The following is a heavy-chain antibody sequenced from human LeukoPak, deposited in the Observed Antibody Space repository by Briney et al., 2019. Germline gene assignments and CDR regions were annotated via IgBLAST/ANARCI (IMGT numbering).Heavy chain of an antibody. Sequence: GGSLRLSCAASGFSFSNHWMTWVRQAPGKGLEWVANIKPDGSQQYYVDSMKGRFTISRDNAKNSLYLQMNSLRAEDTAVYYCARARDSSWDYWGQGTLVTVSS. CDR1: GFSFSNHW. CDR2: IKPDGSQQ. D-gene: IGHD6-13*01. V-gene: IGHV3-7*01. CDR3: ARARDSSWDY. J-gene: IGHJ4*02.